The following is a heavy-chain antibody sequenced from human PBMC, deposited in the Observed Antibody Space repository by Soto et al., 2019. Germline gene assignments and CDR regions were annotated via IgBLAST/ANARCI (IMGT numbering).Heavy chain of an antibody. CDR3: ATQEVGGSYVYTFDP. V-gene: IGHV4-39*01. J-gene: IGHJ5*02. CDR2: IYYSGST. D-gene: IGHD1-26*01. Sequence: QLHLRESGPGLVKPSETLSLTCTVSGGSITSSSYYWGWIRQPPGKGLEWIGSIYYSGSTYYNTSLKSRVTISVATSKNEYTLKLISVTAADTAVYYCATQEVGGSYVYTFDPWGQGTRVTVSS. CDR1: GGSITSSSYY.